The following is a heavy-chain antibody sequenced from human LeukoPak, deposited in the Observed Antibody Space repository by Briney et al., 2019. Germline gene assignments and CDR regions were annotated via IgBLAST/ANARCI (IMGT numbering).Heavy chain of an antibody. Sequence: SETLSLTCTVSGGSISSSSYYWGWIRQPPGKGLEWIGSIYYSGSTYYNPSLKSRVTISVDTSKNQFSLKLSSVTAADTAVYYCARGRDYDYVWGSYRYIDFDYWGQGTLVTVSS. CDR3: ARGRDYDYVWGSYRYIDFDY. CDR2: IYYSGST. D-gene: IGHD3-16*02. J-gene: IGHJ4*02. CDR1: GGSISSSSYY. V-gene: IGHV4-39*01.